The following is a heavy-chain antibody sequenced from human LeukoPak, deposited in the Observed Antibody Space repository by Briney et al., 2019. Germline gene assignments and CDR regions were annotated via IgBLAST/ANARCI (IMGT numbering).Heavy chain of an antibody. J-gene: IGHJ4*02. CDR2: ISSSSSYI. CDR3: ARAVGTYYYDSSGSRLMGY. D-gene: IGHD3-22*01. CDR1: GFTFSSYS. V-gene: IGHV3-21*01. Sequence: TGGSLRLSCAASGFTFSSYSMNWVRQAPGKGLEWVSSISSSSSYIYYADSVKGRFTISRDNAKNSLYLQMNSLRAEDTAVYYCARAVGTYYYDSSGSRLMGYWGQGTLVTVSS.